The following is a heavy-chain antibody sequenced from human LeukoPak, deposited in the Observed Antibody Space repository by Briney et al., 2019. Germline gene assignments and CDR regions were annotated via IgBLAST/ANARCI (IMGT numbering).Heavy chain of an antibody. CDR1: GGSISSSCYY. V-gene: IGHV4-39*01. CDR2: IYYSGST. J-gene: IGHJ4*02. Sequence: PSETLSLTCTVSGGSISSSCYYWGWLRPPPGQGLGGFVSIYYSGSTYYNPSLKSRVTISVDTSKNQFSLKLSSVTAADTAVYYCARPVIPAVSHDGVGYTYDFWSGRDYWGQGTLVTVSS. CDR3: ARPVIPAVSHDGVGYTYDFWSGRDY. D-gene: IGHD3-3*01.